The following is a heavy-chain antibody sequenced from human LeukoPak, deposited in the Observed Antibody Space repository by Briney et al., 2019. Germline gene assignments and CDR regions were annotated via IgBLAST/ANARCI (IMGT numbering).Heavy chain of an antibody. J-gene: IGHJ3*02. Sequence: PGGSLRLSCAASGFTFRTYGMHWVRQAPGKGLEWVANIKQDGSEKYYVDSVKGRFTISRDNAKNSLYLQMNSLRAEDTAVYYCAREMPLKDIVVVVAILYAFDIWGQGTMVTVSS. CDR2: IKQDGSEK. D-gene: IGHD2-15*01. CDR3: AREMPLKDIVVVVAILYAFDI. V-gene: IGHV3-7*01. CDR1: GFTFRTYG.